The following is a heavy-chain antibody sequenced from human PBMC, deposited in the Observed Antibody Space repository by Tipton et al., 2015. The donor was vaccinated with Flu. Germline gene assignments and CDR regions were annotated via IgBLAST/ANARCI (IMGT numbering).Heavy chain of an antibody. V-gene: IGHV4-34*09. D-gene: IGHD3-3*01. J-gene: IGHJ4*02. CDR2: INHSGST. Sequence: TLSLTCAVYGGSFSGYYWSWIRQPPGKGLEWIGEINHSGSTNYNPSLKSRVTISVDTSKNQFSLKLSSVTAAGTAVYYCAREGVGEDYYWGQGTLVTVSS. CDR1: GGSFSGYY. CDR3: AREGVGEDYY.